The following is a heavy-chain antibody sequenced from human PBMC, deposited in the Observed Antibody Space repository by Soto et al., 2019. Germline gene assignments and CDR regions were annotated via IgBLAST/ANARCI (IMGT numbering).Heavy chain of an antibody. CDR2: IYSGGST. Sequence: EVQLVESGGGLFQPGGSLRLSCAASGFTVSSNYMSWGRQAPGKGLEWVSVIYSGGSTYYADSVKGRFTISRDNSKNTLYLQMNSLRAEDTAVYYSARAFVVDATYYYGMDVWGQGTTVTVSS. D-gene: IGHD2-15*01. V-gene: IGHV3-53*01. CDR3: ARAFVVDATYYYGMDV. CDR1: GFTVSSNY. J-gene: IGHJ6*02.